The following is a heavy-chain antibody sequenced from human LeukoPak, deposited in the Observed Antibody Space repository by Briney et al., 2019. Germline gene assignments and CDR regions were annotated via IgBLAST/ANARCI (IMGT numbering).Heavy chain of an antibody. J-gene: IGHJ4*02. CDR3: ARDRHSSSWYSTYYFDY. CDR2: IYYSVST. CDR1: GVSISSYY. Sequence: PSETLSLTCTVSGVSISSYYWSWIRQPPGKGLEWIGYIYYSVSTNYNPSLKSRVTISVDTSQNQFSLKLSSVTAADTAVYYCARDRHSSSWYSTYYFDYWGQGTLVTVSS. V-gene: IGHV4-59*01. D-gene: IGHD6-13*01.